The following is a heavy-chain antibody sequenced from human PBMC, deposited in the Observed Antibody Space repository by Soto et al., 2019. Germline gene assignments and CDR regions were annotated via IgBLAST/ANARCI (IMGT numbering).Heavy chain of an antibody. CDR1: GFTFSDYG. Sequence: GGSLRLSCVVSGFTFSDYGMHWVRQTPGKGLERVAVLAYDGSNEHYADSVKGRFTISRDNSSNTLFLQMTNLRPANTAVYYCAKDFSDLPQWFFVHLCQGTLVTVST. CDR2: LAYDGSNE. D-gene: IGHD3-22*01. V-gene: IGHV3-30*18. CDR3: AKDFSDLPQWFFVH. J-gene: IGHJ4*02.